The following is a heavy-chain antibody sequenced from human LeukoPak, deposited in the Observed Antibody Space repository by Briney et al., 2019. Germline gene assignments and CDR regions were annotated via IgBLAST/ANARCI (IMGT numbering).Heavy chain of an antibody. CDR2: INHSGST. Sequence: PFETLSLTCGVYGGSFRGYLWSWVRQPPGKGLEWIGEINHSGSTNYYPSLKSRVTISVDTSKNQFSLKLSSVTAADTAVYYCARYGGDSFWYFNLWGRGTLVTVSS. J-gene: IGHJ2*01. CDR1: GGSFRGYL. CDR3: ARYGGDSFWYFNL. V-gene: IGHV4-34*01. D-gene: IGHD2-21*01.